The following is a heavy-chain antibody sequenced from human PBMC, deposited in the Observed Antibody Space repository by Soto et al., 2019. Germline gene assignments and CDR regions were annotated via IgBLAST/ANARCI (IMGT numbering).Heavy chain of an antibody. CDR1: GFSFSYYA. CDR2: IAYDASKK. J-gene: IGHJ1*01. Sequence: GGSLRLSCAASGFSFSYYAMHWVRQAPGKGLEWVAVIAYDASKKYYADSVKGRFTISRDNSKNTLYLQMNSLRDEDTAVYYCASPYCSGGSCYLTEYFRHWGQGTLVTVSS. D-gene: IGHD2-15*01. CDR3: ASPYCSGGSCYLTEYFRH. V-gene: IGHV3-30*03.